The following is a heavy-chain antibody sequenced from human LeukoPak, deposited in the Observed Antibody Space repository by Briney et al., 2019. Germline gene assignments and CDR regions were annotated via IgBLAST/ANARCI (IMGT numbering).Heavy chain of an antibody. CDR1: GFTFSSYS. V-gene: IGHV3-21*01. CDR2: ISSSSYI. Sequence: KSGGSLRLSCAASGFTFSSYSMNWVRQAPGKGLEWVSSISSSSYIYYADSVKGRLTISRDNAKKSLYLQMNSLRAEDTAVYYCARDVLMGAIWSGYQFDYWGQGTLVTVSS. D-gene: IGHD3-3*01. CDR3: ARDVLMGAIWSGYQFDY. J-gene: IGHJ4*02.